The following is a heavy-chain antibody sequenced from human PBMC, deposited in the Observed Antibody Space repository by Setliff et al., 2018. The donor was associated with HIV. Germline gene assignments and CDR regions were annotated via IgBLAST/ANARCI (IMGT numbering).Heavy chain of an antibody. Sequence: PSETLSLTCTVSGGSISSHYWSWIRQPPGKGLEWIGSIYYSGSTNYNPSLKSRVAISVDTSKNQFSLKLSSVTAADTAVYYCARGGQSSGYAIEYWGQGTLVTVSS. V-gene: IGHV4-59*11. D-gene: IGHD5-12*01. J-gene: IGHJ4*02. CDR3: ARGGQSSGYAIEY. CDR1: GGSISSHY. CDR2: IYYSGST.